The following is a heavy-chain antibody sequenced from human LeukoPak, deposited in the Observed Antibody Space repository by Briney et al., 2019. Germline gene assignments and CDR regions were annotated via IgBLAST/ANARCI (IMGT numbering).Heavy chain of an antibody. CDR3: ARVDDYGDLNWFDP. V-gene: IGHV7-4-1*02. D-gene: IGHD4-17*01. CDR1: GYTFTSYA. Sequence: ASVKVSCKASGYTFTSYAMNWVRQAPGQGLEWMGWINTSTGNPTYAQGFTGRFVFSLDTSVSTAYLQISSLKAEDTAVYYRARVDDYGDLNWFDPWGQGTLVTVSS. J-gene: IGHJ5*02. CDR2: INTSTGNP.